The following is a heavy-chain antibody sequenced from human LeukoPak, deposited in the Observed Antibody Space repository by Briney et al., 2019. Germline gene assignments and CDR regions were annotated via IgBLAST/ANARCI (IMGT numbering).Heavy chain of an antibody. V-gene: IGHV3-74*01. CDR2: INSDGSST. CDR1: GFTFSSYW. CDR3: ARRIAVAGNFDY. Sequence: GGSLRLSCAASGFTFSSYWMHWVRQAPGKGLVWVSRINSDGSSTSYAGSVKGRFTISRDNAKSTLYLQMNSLRAEDTAVYYCARRIAVAGNFDYWGQGTLVTVSS. J-gene: IGHJ4*02. D-gene: IGHD6-19*01.